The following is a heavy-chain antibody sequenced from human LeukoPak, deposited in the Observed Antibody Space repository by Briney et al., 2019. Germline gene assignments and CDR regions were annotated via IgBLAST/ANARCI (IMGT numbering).Heavy chain of an antibody. V-gene: IGHV3-21*06. J-gene: IGHJ4*02. CDR3: AAALAIAVGGTTPGDY. CDR2: ITSSSSDI. CDR1: GFTFSSHY. Sequence: GGSLRLSCAASGFTFSSHYMNWVRQAPGKGLEWVSSITSSSSDIFYADSVKGRFTISRDNAKNSLYLKMSSLRVEDTAVYYCAAALAIAVGGTTPGDYWGQGTLVTVSS. D-gene: IGHD6-19*01.